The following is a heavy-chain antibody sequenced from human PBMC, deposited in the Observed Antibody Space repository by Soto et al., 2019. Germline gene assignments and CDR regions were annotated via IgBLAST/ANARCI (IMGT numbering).Heavy chain of an antibody. CDR2: AIPVLGQA. V-gene: IGHV1-69*01. J-gene: IGHJ4*02. CDR1: GGTFSSYV. D-gene: IGHD1-26*01. CDR3: ARVGGVGAPPGSDF. Sequence: QVHLVQSGAEVKKPGSSVKVSCKASGGTFSSYVISWLRQAPGQGLEWMGGAIPVLGQAYYAQNFQGRVMITADESTRTAYMELSSLRSEDTAVYFCARVGGVGAPPGSDFWGQGTLVTVSS.